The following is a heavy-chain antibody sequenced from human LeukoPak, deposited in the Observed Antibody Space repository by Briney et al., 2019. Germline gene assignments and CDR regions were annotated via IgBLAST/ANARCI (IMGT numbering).Heavy chain of an antibody. CDR1: GFTFSSYW. CDR2: IKQDGSEK. V-gene: IGHV3-7*01. Sequence: GGSLRLSCAASGFTFSSYWMSWVRQAPGKGLEWVANIKQDGSEKYYVDSVKGRFTISRDNAKNSLYLQMNSLRAEDTAVYYCARVGRQNYYYYYSGRDVWGQGTTVPVSS. J-gene: IGHJ6*02. CDR3: ARVGRQNYYYYYSGRDV.